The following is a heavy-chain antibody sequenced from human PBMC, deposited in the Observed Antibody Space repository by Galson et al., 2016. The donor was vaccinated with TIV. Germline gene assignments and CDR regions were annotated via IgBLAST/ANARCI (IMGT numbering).Heavy chain of an antibody. Sequence: CAISGDSVSSDSAAWNWVRQSPSRGLEWLGRTYYRSRWYYDYKVSVKSRITINQDTSKNQFSLQLSSVTPEDTAVYYCTRAAGKNGASCYATCETFDIWGQGTMVTVSS. CDR3: TRAAGKNGASCYATCETFDI. J-gene: IGHJ3*02. CDR1: GDSVSSDSAA. V-gene: IGHV6-1*01. CDR2: TYYRSRWYY. D-gene: IGHD2-2*01.